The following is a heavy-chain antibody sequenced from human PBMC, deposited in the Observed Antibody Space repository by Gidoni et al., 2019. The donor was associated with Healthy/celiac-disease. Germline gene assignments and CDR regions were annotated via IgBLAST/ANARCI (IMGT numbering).Heavy chain of an antibody. CDR3: ARDRDYYDSSGYPAVYYFDY. CDR2: ISYDGSNK. CDR1: GFTFSSYA. Sequence: QVQLVESGGGVVQPGRSLRLSCAASGFTFSSYAMHWVRQAPGKGLEWVAVISYDGSNKYYADSVKGRFTISRDNSKNTLYLQMNSLRAEDTAVYYCARDRDYYDSSGYPAVYYFDYWGQGTLVTVSS. J-gene: IGHJ4*02. V-gene: IGHV3-30-3*01. D-gene: IGHD3-22*01.